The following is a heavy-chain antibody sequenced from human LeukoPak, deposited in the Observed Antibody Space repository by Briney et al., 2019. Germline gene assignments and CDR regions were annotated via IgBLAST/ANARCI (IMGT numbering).Heavy chain of an antibody. CDR2: IKSKTDGGTT. CDR3: TTDHAVQWLEWYYFDY. D-gene: IGHD6-19*01. J-gene: IGHJ4*02. Sequence: GGSLRLSCAASGFTFSNAWMSWVRLAPGKGLEWVGRIKSKTDGGTTDYAAPVKGRFTISRDDSKNTLYLQMNSLKTEDTAVYYCTTDHAVQWLEWYYFDYWGQGTLVTVSS. CDR1: GFTFSNAW. V-gene: IGHV3-15*01.